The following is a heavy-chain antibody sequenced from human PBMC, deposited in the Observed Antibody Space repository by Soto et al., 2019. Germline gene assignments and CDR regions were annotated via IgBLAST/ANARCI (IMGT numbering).Heavy chain of an antibody. V-gene: IGHV1-69*06. Sequence: QLQLVQSGAEVKKPGSSVKVSCKASGGTLSAYAISWVRQAPGQGLEWMGGILPLSGTTNYTQRFQGRVTISADKSTSTAYMELSSLRSEDTAVYYCARANPTKYYDYVWGDYRRGGMDVWGQGTTVTVSS. J-gene: IGHJ6*02. CDR3: ARANPTKYYDYVWGDYRRGGMDV. D-gene: IGHD3-16*02. CDR1: GGTLSAYA. CDR2: ILPLSGTT.